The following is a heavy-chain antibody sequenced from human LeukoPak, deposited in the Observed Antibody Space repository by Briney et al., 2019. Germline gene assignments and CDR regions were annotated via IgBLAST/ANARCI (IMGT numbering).Heavy chain of an antibody. CDR2: IYYSGST. Sequence: SETLSLTCTVSGGSISSSYWSWIRQPPGKGLEWIGHIYYSGSTNYNPSLKSRVTISVDTSKNQFSLKLSSVTAADTAVYYCARDAGYYGMDVWGQGTTVTVSS. V-gene: IGHV4-59*01. CDR1: GGSISSSY. J-gene: IGHJ6*01. CDR3: ARDAGYYGMDV.